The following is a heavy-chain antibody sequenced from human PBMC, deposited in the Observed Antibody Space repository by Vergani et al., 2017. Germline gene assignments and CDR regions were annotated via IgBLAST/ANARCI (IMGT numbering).Heavy chain of an antibody. CDR3: ARVSRALDY. CDR2: INHSGST. V-gene: IGHV4-34*01. Sequence: QVQLQQWGAGLLKPSETLSLTCAVYGESFSGYSWSWIRQPPGKGLEWIGEINHSGSTNYNPSLKSRVTISVDTSKNQFSLKLSSVTAADTAVYYCARVSRALDYWGQGTLVTVSS. D-gene: IGHD6-13*01. J-gene: IGHJ4*02. CDR1: GESFSGYS.